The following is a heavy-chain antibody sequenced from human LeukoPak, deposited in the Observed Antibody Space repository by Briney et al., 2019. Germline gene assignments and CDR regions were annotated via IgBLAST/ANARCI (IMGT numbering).Heavy chain of an antibody. CDR3: ARVRSFGDYVDACDI. Sequence: GGSPRLSCAASGFTFSSYTMNRVRQAPGKGLEWVSSISSSSSYIYYADSMKGRFTISRDNAKNSLYLQMNSLRAEDTAVYYCARVRSFGDYVDACDIWGQGTMVTVSS. D-gene: IGHD4-17*01. V-gene: IGHV3-21*01. CDR1: GFTFSSYT. J-gene: IGHJ3*02. CDR2: ISSSSSYI.